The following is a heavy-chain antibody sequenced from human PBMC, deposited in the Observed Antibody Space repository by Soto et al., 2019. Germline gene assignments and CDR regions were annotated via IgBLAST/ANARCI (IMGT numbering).Heavy chain of an antibody. J-gene: IGHJ2*01. CDR2: IYYSGNT. D-gene: IGHD3-10*01. Sequence: QVQLQESGPGLVKPSQTLSLTCTVSGGSISSGDYFWSWIRQPPGKGLEWIGYIYYSGNTYYNPSLKSRFTISVATSKNQFSLNLTSVTAADTAVFYCARGSRVGGLGFPWVFDLWGRGTLVTVSS. V-gene: IGHV4-30-4*01. CDR1: GGSISSGDYF. CDR3: ARGSRVGGLGFPWVFDL.